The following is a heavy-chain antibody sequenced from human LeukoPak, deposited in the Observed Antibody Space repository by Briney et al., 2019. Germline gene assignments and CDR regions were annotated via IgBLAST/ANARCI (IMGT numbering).Heavy chain of an antibody. V-gene: IGHV3-23*01. J-gene: IGHJ4*02. CDR2: ISGSGVST. CDR3: AKVYGIIVGTNYFDY. D-gene: IGHD3-22*01. CDR1: GFTFRSYA. Sequence: PGRSLRLSCVASGFTFRSYAMSWVRQAPGKGLEWVSTISGSGVSTDYAVSVKGRFTISRDNSKNTLYLQMSSLRAEDTAVYYCAKVYGIIVGTNYFDYWGQGTLVTVSS.